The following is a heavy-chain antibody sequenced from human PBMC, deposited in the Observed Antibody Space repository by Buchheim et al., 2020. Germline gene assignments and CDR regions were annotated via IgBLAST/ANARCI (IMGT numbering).Heavy chain of an antibody. D-gene: IGHD2-15*01. V-gene: IGHV2-5*02. CDR2: IYWDDDK. CDR1: GFSLSTSGVG. Sequence: QITLKESGPTLVKPTQTLTLTCTFSGFSLSTSGVGVGWIRQPPGRALEWLALIYWDDDKRYSPSLKSRLTITKDTSKNQVVLTMTNMDPVDTATYYCAQYCSGGSCYSDDAFDIWGQGT. CDR3: AQYCSGGSCYSDDAFDI. J-gene: IGHJ3*02.